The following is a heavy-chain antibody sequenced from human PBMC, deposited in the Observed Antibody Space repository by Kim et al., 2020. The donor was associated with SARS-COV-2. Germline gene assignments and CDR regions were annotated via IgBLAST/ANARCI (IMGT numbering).Heavy chain of an antibody. V-gene: IGHV3-30*04. CDR2: ISYDGSNK. J-gene: IGHJ6*02. Sequence: GGSLRLSCAASGFTFSSYAMHWVRQAPGKGLEWVAVISYDGSNKYYADSVKGRFTISRDNSKNTLYLQMNSLRAEDTAVYYCARGTSPGEVDVWGQGTTVTVSS. CDR1: GFTFSSYA. CDR3: ARGTSPGEVDV. D-gene: IGHD3-10*01.